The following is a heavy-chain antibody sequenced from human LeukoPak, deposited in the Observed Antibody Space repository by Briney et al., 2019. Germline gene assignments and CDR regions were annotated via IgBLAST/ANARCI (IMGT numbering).Heavy chain of an antibody. D-gene: IGHD3-9*01. CDR2: ISYDGSNK. CDR1: GFSFSSYA. Sequence: GGSLRLSCAASGFSFSSYAIHWVRQAPGKGLEWVALISYDGSNKDYADSVKGRFTISRDNYENTVYVQMNSLRAEDTAVYYCARDRALRYFDWETTPFHTYYYYYMDVWGKGTTATVSS. CDR3: ARDRALRYFDWETTPFHTYYYYYMDV. V-gene: IGHV3-30*04. J-gene: IGHJ6*03.